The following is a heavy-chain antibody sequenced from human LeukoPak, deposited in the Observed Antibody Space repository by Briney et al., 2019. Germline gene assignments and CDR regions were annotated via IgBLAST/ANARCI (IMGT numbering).Heavy chain of an antibody. CDR1: GFTFSSYA. CDR2: ISGSGGST. Sequence: GGSLRLSCAASGFTFSSYAMSWDRQAQGKGLKWVSAISGSGGSTYYSDSVKGRFTISRDNSKNTLYLQMNSLRAEDTAVYYCAKEPTVFTISSLGVDYWGQGTLVTVSS. D-gene: IGHD3-3*01. J-gene: IGHJ4*02. CDR3: AKEPTVFTISSLGVDY. V-gene: IGHV3-23*01.